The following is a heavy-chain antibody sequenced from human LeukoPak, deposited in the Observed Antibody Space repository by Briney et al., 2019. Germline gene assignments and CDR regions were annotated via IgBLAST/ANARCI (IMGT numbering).Heavy chain of an antibody. J-gene: IGHJ4*02. CDR3: ARDRLSPAELLWFGELNPYFDY. CDR2: INPNSGGT. Sequence: ASVKVSCKASGYTFTGYYMHWVRQAPGQGLEWMGWINPNSGGTNYAQKFQGRVTMTRDTSIGTAYMELSRLRSDDTAVYYCARDRLSPAELLWFGELNPYFDYWGQGTLVTVSS. CDR1: GYTFTGYY. V-gene: IGHV1-2*02. D-gene: IGHD3-10*01.